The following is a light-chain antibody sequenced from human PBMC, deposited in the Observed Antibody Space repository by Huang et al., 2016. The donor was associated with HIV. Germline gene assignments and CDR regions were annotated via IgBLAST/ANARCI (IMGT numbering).Light chain of an antibody. J-gene: IGKJ3*01. CDR3: QQYNNWPPAT. CDR2: VAS. Sequence: EIVLTQSPATLSVSPGERATLSCRASQSVSSNLAWYQQKPGHAPRHLIYVASTRATVIPARLSGSGSGTELTLTISSLQSEDFAVYYWQQYNNWPPATFGPGTKVDIK. CDR1: QSVSSN. V-gene: IGKV3-15*01.